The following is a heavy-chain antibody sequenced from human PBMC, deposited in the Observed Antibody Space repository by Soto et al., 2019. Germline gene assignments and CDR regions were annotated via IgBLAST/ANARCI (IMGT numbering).Heavy chain of an antibody. V-gene: IGHV1-69*01. D-gene: IGHD6-6*01. CDR1: GGTFSSYA. CDR2: IIPIFSTA. J-gene: IGHJ4*02. CDR3: AWGYSRSSRGYFDY. Sequence: QVQLVQSGAEVKKPGSSVKVSCKASGGTFSSYAISWVRQAPGQGIEWMGGIIPIFSTANYAQKFQGRVTIAADEYTSTAYMEVSRLGSEDTAAYYWAWGYSRSSRGYFDYWGQGAVVTVSS.